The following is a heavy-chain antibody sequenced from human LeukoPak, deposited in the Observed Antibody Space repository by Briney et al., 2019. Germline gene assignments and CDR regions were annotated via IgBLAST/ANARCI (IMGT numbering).Heavy chain of an antibody. J-gene: IGHJ3*02. D-gene: IGHD2-2*01. CDR2: ISDSGGNT. V-gene: IGHV3-23*01. CDR3: ARADCTRCYPRFPFDI. Sequence: GGSLRLSCVASGFTFSSYAMSWVRQAPGKGLEWVSAISDSGGNTYYADSVKGRFTISRDNSKNTVYLQMNSLRAEDTAVYYCARADCTRCYPRFPFDIWGQGTMVTVSS. CDR1: GFTFSSYA.